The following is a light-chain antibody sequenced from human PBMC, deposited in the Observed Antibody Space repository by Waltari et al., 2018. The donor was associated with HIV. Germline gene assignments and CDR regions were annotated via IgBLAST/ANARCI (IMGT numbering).Light chain of an antibody. V-gene: IGLV2-11*01. CDR2: EVN. Sequence: QSALTQPRSVSGSPGQSVTISCPGTSRAIGYFDYVSWYQQYPGKAPKVIIYEVNQRPSGVPDRFTGSKSGITASLTISGLQGDDEADYYCCSYAGSYTYVFGTGTKVNVL. J-gene: IGLJ1*01. CDR3: CSYAGSYTYV. CDR1: SRAIGYFDY.